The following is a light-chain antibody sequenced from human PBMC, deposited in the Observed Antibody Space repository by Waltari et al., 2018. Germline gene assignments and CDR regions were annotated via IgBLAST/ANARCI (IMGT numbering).Light chain of an antibody. Sequence: QSALTHPPSVSGSPGQSITISATGNSSDVGGYNHVSRYQQHPGKAPKLMIYEVSNRPSGVSNRFSASKSGNTASLTISGLQAEDEADYYCSSYTSSSTLYVFGPGTKVTVL. CDR3: SSYTSSSTLYV. CDR2: EVS. CDR1: SSDVGGYNH. J-gene: IGLJ1*01. V-gene: IGLV2-14*01.